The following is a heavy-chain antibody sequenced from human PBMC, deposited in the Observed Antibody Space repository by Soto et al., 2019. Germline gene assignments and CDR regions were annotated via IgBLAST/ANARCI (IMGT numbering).Heavy chain of an antibody. CDR2: INAGNGNT. D-gene: IGHD4-17*01. J-gene: IGHJ3*02. CDR1: GYTCTSYA. V-gene: IGHV1-3*01. CDR3: ARGHEYGGNSDAFDI. Sequence: ASVKVSCKASGYTCTSYAMHWVRQAPGQRLEWMGWINAGNGNTKYSQKFQGRVTITRDTSASTAYMELRSLFSEDTAVYYCARGHEYGGNSDAFDIWGQGTVVPVSS.